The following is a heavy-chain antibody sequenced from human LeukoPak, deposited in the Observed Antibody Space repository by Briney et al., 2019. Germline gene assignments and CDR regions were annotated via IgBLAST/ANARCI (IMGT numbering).Heavy chain of an antibody. Sequence: KPSETLSLACTVSGDSMNGYYWSWIRQPPGKGLEWIGYIYYSGSTNYNPSLKCRVTISVDTSKNQFSLKLSSVTAADTAVYYCARQGSGSHKDWGQGTLVTVSS. CDR1: GDSMNGYY. D-gene: IGHD1-26*01. J-gene: IGHJ4*02. CDR3: ARQGSGSHKD. V-gene: IGHV4-59*08. CDR2: IYYSGST.